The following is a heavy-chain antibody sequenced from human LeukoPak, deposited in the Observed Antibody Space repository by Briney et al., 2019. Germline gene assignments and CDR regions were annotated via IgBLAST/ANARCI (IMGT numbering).Heavy chain of an antibody. J-gene: IGHJ5*02. CDR3: ASTPTRSDCSSTSCYSNNWFDP. V-gene: IGHV1-2*02. D-gene: IGHD2-2*01. CDR2: INPNSGGT. Sequence: ASVKVSCKASGCTFTGYYMHWVRQAPGQGLEWMGWINPNSGGTNYAQKFQGRVTMTRDTSISTAYMELSRLRSDDTAVYYCASTPTRSDCSSTSCYSNNWFDPWGQGTLVTVSS. CDR1: GCTFTGYY.